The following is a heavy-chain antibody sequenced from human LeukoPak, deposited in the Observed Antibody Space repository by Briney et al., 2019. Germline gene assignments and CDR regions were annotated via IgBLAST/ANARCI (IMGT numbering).Heavy chain of an antibody. CDR3: ARDQYGDYVFNY. Sequence: GGSLRLSCVASGFILSSYPMHWVRQPPGQGLEWVSVIYSGGSTYYADSVKGRFTISRDNSKNTLYLQMNSLRAEDTAVYYCARDQYGDYVFNYWGQGTLVTVSS. J-gene: IGHJ4*02. D-gene: IGHD4-17*01. V-gene: IGHV3-53*01. CDR1: GFILSSYP. CDR2: IYSGGST.